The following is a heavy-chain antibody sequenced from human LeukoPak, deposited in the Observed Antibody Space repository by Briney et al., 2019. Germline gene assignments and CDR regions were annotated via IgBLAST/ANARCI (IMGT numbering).Heavy chain of an antibody. CDR3: ARVSHDSGGVEYFQN. V-gene: IGHV4-30-4*08. CDR2: IYNSGSS. CDR1: GGSINSGGYY. Sequence: SETLSLTCTVSGGSINSGGYYWSWIRQHPGKGLEWIGYIYNSGSSYYNPSLKSRVIISVDTSKNQFSLKLRSVTAADTAVYYCARVSHDSGGVEYFQNWGQGTLVTVSS. J-gene: IGHJ1*01. D-gene: IGHD4-23*01.